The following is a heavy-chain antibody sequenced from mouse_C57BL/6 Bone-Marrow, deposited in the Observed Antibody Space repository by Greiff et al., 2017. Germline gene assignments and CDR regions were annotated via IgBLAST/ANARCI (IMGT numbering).Heavy chain of an antibody. CDR1: GYTFTSYW. Sequence: QVQLQQPGAELVRPGTSVKLSCKASGYTFTSYWMHWVKQRPGQGLEWIGVIDPTDSYTNYTQQFKGQATLTVDTSSSTAYMQLSSLTSEDSAVYYGATGGVAYWGQGTLVTVSA. V-gene: IGHV1-59*01. J-gene: IGHJ3*01. CDR3: ATGGVAY. CDR2: IDPTDSYT.